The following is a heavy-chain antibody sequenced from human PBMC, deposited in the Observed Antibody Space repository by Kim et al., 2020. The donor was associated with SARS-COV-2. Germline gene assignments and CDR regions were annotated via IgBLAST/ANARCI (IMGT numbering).Heavy chain of an antibody. CDR3: ARSPLGTGEAYYFDY. J-gene: IGHJ4*02. D-gene: IGHD3-16*01. CDR2: ISYDGSNK. Sequence: GGSLRLSCAASGFTFSSYAMHWVRQAPGKGLEWVAVISYDGSNKYYADSVKGRFTISRDNSKNTLYLQMNSLRAEDTAVYYCARSPLGTGEAYYFDYWGQGTLVTVSS. CDR1: GFTFSSYA. V-gene: IGHV3-30*04.